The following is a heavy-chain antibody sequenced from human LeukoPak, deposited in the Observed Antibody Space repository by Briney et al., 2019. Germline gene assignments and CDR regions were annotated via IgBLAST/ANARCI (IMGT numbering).Heavy chain of an antibody. CDR2: INHSGTT. CDR1: NGSFSAYY. D-gene: IGHD6-6*01. J-gene: IGHJ4*02. Sequence: SEALSLTCAVYNGSFSAYYWGWIRQAPGKGLEWIGEINHSGTTNYNPSLKSRVTISVDTSKNQFSLKLLSVTAADTAVYYCAEGLYSSSQFDCWGQGTLVTVSS. CDR3: AEGLYSSSQFDC. V-gene: IGHV4-34*01.